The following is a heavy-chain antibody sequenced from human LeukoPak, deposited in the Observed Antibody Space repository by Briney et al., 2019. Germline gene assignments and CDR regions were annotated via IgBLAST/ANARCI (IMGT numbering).Heavy chain of an antibody. J-gene: IGHJ4*02. D-gene: IGHD2-2*01. V-gene: IGHV3-7*01. CDR3: GRWGIGAAIDY. CDR1: GFTFSPYW. CDR2: INPDGSET. Sequence: GGSLSLSCATSGFTFSPYWMSWVRQAPGKGLEWVANINPDGSETYYLDSVKSRFTISRDNVKNSLFLLRNSQRAEDTAVYYCGRWGIGAAIDYWGQGTLVTVSS.